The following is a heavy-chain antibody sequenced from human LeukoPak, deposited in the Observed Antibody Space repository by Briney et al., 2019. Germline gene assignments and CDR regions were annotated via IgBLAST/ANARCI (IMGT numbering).Heavy chain of an antibody. D-gene: IGHD3-3*01. J-gene: IGHJ4*02. CDR3: ATAHITIFGVVGGYYFDY. Sequence: ASVKVSGKGSGYTLTELSMHWVRQAPGKGLEWMGGFDPEDGETIYAQKFQGRVTMTEDTSTDTAYMELSSLRSEDTAVYYCATAHITIFGVVGGYYFDYWGQGTLVTVSS. CDR2: FDPEDGET. CDR1: GYTLTELS. V-gene: IGHV1-24*01.